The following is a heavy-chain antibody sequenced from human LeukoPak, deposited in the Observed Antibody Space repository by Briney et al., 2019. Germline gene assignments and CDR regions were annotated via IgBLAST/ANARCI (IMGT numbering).Heavy chain of an antibody. J-gene: IGHJ6*03. D-gene: IGHD5-18*01. CDR1: GYTFTSYY. Sequence: ASVKVSCKASGYTFTSYYMHWVRQAPGQGLEWMGIINPSGGSTSYAQKFQGRVTMTRDMSTSTVYMELSSLRSEDTAVYYCARDGRGYSYGYVSYYYMDVWGKGTTVTISS. CDR2: INPSGGST. V-gene: IGHV1-46*01. CDR3: ARDGRGYSYGYVSYYYMDV.